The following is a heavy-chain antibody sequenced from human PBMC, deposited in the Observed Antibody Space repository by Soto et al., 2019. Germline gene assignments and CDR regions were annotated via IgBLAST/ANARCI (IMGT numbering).Heavy chain of an antibody. V-gene: IGHV5-51*01. D-gene: IGHD6-19*01. Sequence: PXESLTIACKGAGYSFTSYWIGLVRQMPGKGLEWMGIIYPGDSDTRYSPSFQGQVTISADKSISTAYLQWSSLKASDTAMYYCARHSSSGTGAYNYYYGMDVWGQGTTVTVSS. J-gene: IGHJ6*02. CDR3: ARHSSSGTGAYNYYYGMDV. CDR1: GYSFTSYW. CDR2: IYPGDSDT.